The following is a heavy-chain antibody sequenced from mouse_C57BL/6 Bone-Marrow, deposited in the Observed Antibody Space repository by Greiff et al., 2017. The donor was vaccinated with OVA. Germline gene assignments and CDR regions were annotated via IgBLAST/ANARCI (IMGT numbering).Heavy chain of an antibody. Sequence: VQLQQPGAELVKPGASVKVSCKASGYTFTSYWMHWVKQRPGQGLEWIGRIHPSDSDTNYNQKFKGKATLPEDKSSSTAYMQLSSLTSEDSAVYYCAIYYYGSSYGGYFDVWGTGTTVTVSS. CDR2: IHPSDSDT. CDR1: GYTFTSYW. J-gene: IGHJ1*03. D-gene: IGHD1-1*01. V-gene: IGHV1-74*01. CDR3: AIYYYGSSYGGYFDV.